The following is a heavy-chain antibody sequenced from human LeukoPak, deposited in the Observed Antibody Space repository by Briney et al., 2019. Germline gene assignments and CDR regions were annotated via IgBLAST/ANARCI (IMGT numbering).Heavy chain of an antibody. CDR3: ARYSGSGTWFDP. V-gene: IGHV3-23*01. CDR1: GFTFTNYV. D-gene: IGHD3-10*01. CDR2: ISGSAGTT. J-gene: IGHJ5*02. Sequence: GGSLRLSCAASGFTFTNYVLTWVHQAPGKGLEWVSSISGSAGTTYYVDSVKGRFTISRDTSKNTLFLQMNSLRAEDTAIYYCARYSGSGTWFDPWGQGTLVTVSS.